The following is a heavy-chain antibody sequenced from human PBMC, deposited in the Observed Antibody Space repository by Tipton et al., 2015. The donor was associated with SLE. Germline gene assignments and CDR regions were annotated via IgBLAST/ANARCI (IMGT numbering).Heavy chain of an antibody. CDR1: GGSISSLY. CDR3: AHSTIFGVVPRGWFDP. J-gene: IGHJ5*02. D-gene: IGHD3-3*01. Sequence: TLSLTCTFSGGSISSLYWNWIRQPPGKGLEWIGYIYYSGSTKYNPSLKSRITISADTSTNQFSLKLSSVTAADTAVYYCAHSTIFGVVPRGWFDPWGQGTLVTVSS. V-gene: IGHV4-59*11. CDR2: IYYSGST.